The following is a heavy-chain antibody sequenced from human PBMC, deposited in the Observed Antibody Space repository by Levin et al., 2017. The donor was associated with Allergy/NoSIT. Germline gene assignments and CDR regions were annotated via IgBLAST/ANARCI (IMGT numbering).Heavy chain of an antibody. CDR1: GGSISGYF. CDR3: ARLFPSGSAFFDY. D-gene: IGHD6-19*01. J-gene: IGHJ4*02. CDR2: IYYSGST. Sequence: ESLKISCAVSGGSISGYFWSWIRQPPGKGLEWIGHIYYSGSTNYNPSLKSRVTISVDTSRNQFSLRLSSVTAADTAVYYCARLFPSGSAFFDYWGRGTLVTVSS. V-gene: IGHV4-59*08.